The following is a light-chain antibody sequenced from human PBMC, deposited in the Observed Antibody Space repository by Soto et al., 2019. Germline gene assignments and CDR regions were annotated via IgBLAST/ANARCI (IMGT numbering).Light chain of an antibody. CDR2: YAS. CDR1: ESVHRN. Sequence: EVVMTQSPATLSVSPGARVTLSCRASESVHRNLAWYHQKPGQGPSLLIYYASIRANGGTHRFTGSGSGSEFTLSIRSLQSEDVGVSHCQDDSNWRPSFGPGTKVEIK. CDR3: QDDSNWRPS. J-gene: IGKJ3*01. V-gene: IGKV3-15*01.